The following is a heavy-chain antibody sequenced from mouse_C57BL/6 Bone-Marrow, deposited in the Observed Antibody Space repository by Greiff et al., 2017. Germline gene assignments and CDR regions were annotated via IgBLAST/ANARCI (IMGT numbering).Heavy chain of an antibody. J-gene: IGHJ1*03. Sequence: EVKLVESGEGLVKPGGSLKLSCAASGFTFSSYAMSWVRQTPEKRLEWVAYISSGGDYIYYADTVKGRFTISRDNARNTLYLQMSSLKSEDTAMXYCTRDHGWYFDVWGTGTTVTVSS. V-gene: IGHV5-9-1*02. CDR3: TRDHGWYFDV. CDR1: GFTFSSYA. CDR2: ISSGGDYI.